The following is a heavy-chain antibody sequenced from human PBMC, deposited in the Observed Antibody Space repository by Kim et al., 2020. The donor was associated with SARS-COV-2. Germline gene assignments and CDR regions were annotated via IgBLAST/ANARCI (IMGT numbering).Heavy chain of an antibody. CDR3: ARGGGXXXXXXXXXXP. V-gene: IGHV4-31*03. CDR1: GGSISSGGYY. CDR2: IYYSGST. Sequence: SETLSLTCTVSGGSISSGGYYWSWIRQHPGKGLEWIGYIYYSGSTYYNPSLKSRVTISVDTSKNQFSLKLSSVTAAETAVYYCARGGGXXXXXXXXXXPWGQXXXXXVSS. J-gene: IGHJ5*02.